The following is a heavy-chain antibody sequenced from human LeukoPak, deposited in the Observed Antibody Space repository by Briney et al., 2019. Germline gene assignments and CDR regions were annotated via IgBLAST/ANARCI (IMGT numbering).Heavy chain of an antibody. D-gene: IGHD3-10*01. V-gene: IGHV4-39*07. CDR3: ARSLGGY. Sequence: SETLSLTCTVSGGSISSSSYYWGWIRQPPGKGLEWIGSIYYSGSTYYNPSLRSRVTISVDTSKNQFSLKLSSVTAADTAVYYCARSLGGYWGQGTLVTVSS. CDR2: IYYSGST. CDR1: GGSISSSSYY. J-gene: IGHJ4*02.